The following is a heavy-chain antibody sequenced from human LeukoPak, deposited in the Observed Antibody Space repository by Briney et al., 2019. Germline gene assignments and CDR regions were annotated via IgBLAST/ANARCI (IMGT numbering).Heavy chain of an antibody. D-gene: IGHD1-26*01. CDR3: ARSGELPSDAFDI. V-gene: IGHV4-4*07. Sequence: SETLSLTCTVSGGSISSYYLSWLRQPAGKGLEWIGRIYTSGSTNYNPSLKSRVTMSVDTSKNQFSLKLSSLTAAHTAVYYCARSGELPSDAFDIWGQGTMVTVSS. J-gene: IGHJ3*02. CDR1: GGSISSYY. CDR2: IYTSGST.